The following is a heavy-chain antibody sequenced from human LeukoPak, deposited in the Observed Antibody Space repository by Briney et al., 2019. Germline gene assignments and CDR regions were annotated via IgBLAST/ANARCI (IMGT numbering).Heavy chain of an antibody. CDR3: ARESTVPNGDDY. CDR2: ISSSSSTI. J-gene: IGHJ4*02. Sequence: PGGSLRLSCAASGFTFSSYSMNWVRQAPGKGLEWVLYISSSSSTIYYADSVKGRFTISRDNAKNSLYLQMNSLRDEDTAVYYCARESTVPNGDDYWGQGTLVTVSS. D-gene: IGHD4-17*01. CDR1: GFTFSSYS. V-gene: IGHV3-48*02.